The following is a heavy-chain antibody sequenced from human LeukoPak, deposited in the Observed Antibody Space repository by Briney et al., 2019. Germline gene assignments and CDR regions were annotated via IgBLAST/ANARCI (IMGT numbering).Heavy chain of an antibody. V-gene: IGHV4-59*12. J-gene: IGHJ6*03. Sequence: SETLSLTCTVSGGSISSYFWSWIRQPPGKGLEWIGYIYDSGSTNYNPSLKSRVTISVDTSKNRFSLRLTSVTAADTAVYYCARDGCGGSCFHYYYYYMDVWGKGTTVTISS. D-gene: IGHD2-15*01. CDR1: GGSISSYF. CDR3: ARDGCGGSCFHYYYYYMDV. CDR2: IYDSGST.